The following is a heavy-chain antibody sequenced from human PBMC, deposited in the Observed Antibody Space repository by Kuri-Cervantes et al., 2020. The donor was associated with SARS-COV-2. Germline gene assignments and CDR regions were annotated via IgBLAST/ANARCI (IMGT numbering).Heavy chain of an antibody. J-gene: IGHJ4*02. CDR3: ARDDEAPGVWFDY. Sequence: GESLKISCAASGFTFSSYSMNWVRQAPGKGLEWVSYISSSSSTIYYADSVKGRFTISRDNAKNTVYLHMNSLRAEDTALYYCARDDEAPGVWFDYWGQGILVTVSS. V-gene: IGHV3-48*04. CDR2: ISSSSSTI. CDR1: GFTFSSYS. D-gene: IGHD2-21*01.